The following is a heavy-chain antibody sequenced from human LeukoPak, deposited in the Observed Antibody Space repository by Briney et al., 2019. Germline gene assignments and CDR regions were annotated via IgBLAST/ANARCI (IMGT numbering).Heavy chain of an antibody. CDR3: AKDGRLGYSYGYYYYYYYMDV. D-gene: IGHD5-18*01. J-gene: IGHJ6*03. CDR1: GFTFSRFG. Sequence: GGSLRLSCTASGFTFSRFGMHWVRQAPGKGLEWVAVISYDGSNKYYADSVKGRFTISRDNSKNTLYLQMNSLRAEDTAVYYCAKDGRLGYSYGYYYYYYYMDVWGKGTTVTVSS. V-gene: IGHV3-30*18. CDR2: ISYDGSNK.